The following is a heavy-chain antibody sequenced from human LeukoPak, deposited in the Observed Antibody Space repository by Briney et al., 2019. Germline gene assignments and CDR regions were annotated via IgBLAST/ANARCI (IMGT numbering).Heavy chain of an antibody. J-gene: IGHJ5*02. D-gene: IGHD2-15*01. CDR1: GYTFTGYY. Sequence: GASVKVSCKASGYTFTGYYMHWVRQAPGQGLEWMGWINPNSGGTNYAQKFQGRVTMTRDTSISTAYMELSRLRSDDTAAYYCARAYCSGGSCYSHWFDPWGQGTLVTVSS. CDR2: INPNSGGT. V-gene: IGHV1-2*02. CDR3: ARAYCSGGSCYSHWFDP.